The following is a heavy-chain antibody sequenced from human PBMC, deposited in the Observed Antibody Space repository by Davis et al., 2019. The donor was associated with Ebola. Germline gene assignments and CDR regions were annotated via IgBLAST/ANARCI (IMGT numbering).Heavy chain of an antibody. CDR2: IIPIFGTA. Sequence: SVKVSCKASGYTFTSYGISWVRQAPGQGLEWMGGIIPIFGTANYAQKFQGRVTITADESTSTAYMELSSLRAEDTAVYYCARGTAKSIVATITHYYYGMDVWGQGTTVTVSS. V-gene: IGHV1-69*13. J-gene: IGHJ6*02. CDR1: GYTFTSYG. CDR3: ARGTAKSIVATITHYYYGMDV. D-gene: IGHD5-12*01.